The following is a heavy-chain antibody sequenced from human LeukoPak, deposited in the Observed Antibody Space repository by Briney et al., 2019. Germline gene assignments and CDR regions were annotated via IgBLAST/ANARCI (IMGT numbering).Heavy chain of an antibody. V-gene: IGHV3-11*01. CDR3: AGEYSSSSPLDY. D-gene: IGHD6-6*01. Sequence: GGSLRLSCAASGFPFSDYHMNWIRQAPGKGLEWVSYISSSGNTKYYADSMKGRFTISRDNAKNSLYLQMNSLRVEDTAVYYCAGEYSSSSPLDYWGQGTLVTVSS. CDR2: ISSSGNTK. CDR1: GFPFSDYH. J-gene: IGHJ4*02.